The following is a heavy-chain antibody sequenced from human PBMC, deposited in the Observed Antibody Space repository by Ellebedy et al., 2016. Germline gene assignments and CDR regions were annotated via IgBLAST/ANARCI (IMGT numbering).Heavy chain of an antibody. CDR2: ISGSGGST. Sequence: GESLKISCAASGFTFSSYAMSWVRQAPGKGLEWVSAISGSGGSTYYADSVKGRFTISRDNAKNSLYLQMNSLRAEDTALYYCAKEGPYYYGSGSYYNWGQGTLVTVSS. D-gene: IGHD3-10*01. CDR3: AKEGPYYYGSGSYYN. V-gene: IGHV3-23*01. CDR1: GFTFSSYA. J-gene: IGHJ4*02.